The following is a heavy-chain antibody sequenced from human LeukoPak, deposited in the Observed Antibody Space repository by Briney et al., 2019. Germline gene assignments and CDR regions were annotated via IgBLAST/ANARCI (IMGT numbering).Heavy chain of an antibody. CDR3: ARRPRDTSGYYLGAFHD. D-gene: IGHD3-22*01. CDR2: IWYDGSNK. Sequence: GRSLRLSCAASGFTFSSYGMHWVRQAPGKGLEWVAVIWYDGSNKYYADSVKGRFTISRDNSQNTLFLHMSSLRAEDTAVYFCARRPRDTSGYYLGAFHDWGQGTTVTVSS. V-gene: IGHV3-33*01. J-gene: IGHJ3*01. CDR1: GFTFSSYG.